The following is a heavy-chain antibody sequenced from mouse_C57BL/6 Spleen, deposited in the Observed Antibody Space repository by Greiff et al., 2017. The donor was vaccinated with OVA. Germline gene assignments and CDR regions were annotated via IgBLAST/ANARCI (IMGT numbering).Heavy chain of an antibody. D-gene: IGHD1-1*01. CDR2: IDPSDSYT. J-gene: IGHJ1*03. Sequence: VQLQQPGAELVRPGTSVKLSCKASGYTFTSYWMHWVKQRPGQGLEWIGVIDPSDSYTNYNQKFKGKATLTVDTSSSTAYMQLSSLTSEDSAVYYCARVDYYYGSSYGYFDVWGTGTTVTVSS. CDR3: ARVDYYYGSSYGYFDV. CDR1: GYTFTSYW. V-gene: IGHV1-59*01.